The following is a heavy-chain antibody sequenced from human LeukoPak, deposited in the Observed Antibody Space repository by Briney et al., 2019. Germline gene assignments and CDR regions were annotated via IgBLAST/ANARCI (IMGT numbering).Heavy chain of an antibody. CDR2: IYRSGST. Sequence: PGGSLRLSCAPSGFIVSANYMSWVRQAPGKGLEWVSLIYRSGSTDYADSVKGRLTISRDNSKNTLYLQMNNLRAEDTAVYYCARLSNTRICGSGCWVDYWGQGTLVTVSS. J-gene: IGHJ4*02. CDR1: GFIVSANY. V-gene: IGHV3-53*01. D-gene: IGHD1-26*01. CDR3: ARLSNTRICGSGCWVDY.